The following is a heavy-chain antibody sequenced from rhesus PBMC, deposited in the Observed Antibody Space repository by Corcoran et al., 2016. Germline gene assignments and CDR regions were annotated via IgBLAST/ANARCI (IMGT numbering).Heavy chain of an antibody. CDR2: LHGSGSRFGPT. J-gene: IGHJ5-2*02. D-gene: IGHD5-36*01. CDR3: AREDRRRKGYKSFDL. CDR1: GGSISGYY. Sequence: QVQLQESGPGLVNPSETLSVTCTVPGGSISGYYYNWIRQFPQKGLEVLGVLHGSGSRFGPTNYNPSLKSRVSLSVDTSKNEVSLTMTSVTVADTAIYYCAREDRRRKGYKSFDLWGRGLLVTVSS. V-gene: IGHV4S11*01.